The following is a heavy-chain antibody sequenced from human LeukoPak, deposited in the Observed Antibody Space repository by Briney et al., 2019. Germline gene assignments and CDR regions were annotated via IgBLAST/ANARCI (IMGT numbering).Heavy chain of an antibody. CDR1: GGSFSGYY. J-gene: IGHJ4*02. Sequence: SETLSLTCAVYGGSFSGYYWSWIRQPPGKGLEWIGEINHSGSTNYNPSLKSRVTISVDTSKNQFSLKLSSVTAADTAVYYCARERDIVVVPAAHFDYWGQGTLVTVSS. CDR2: INHSGST. V-gene: IGHV4-34*01. D-gene: IGHD2-2*01. CDR3: ARERDIVVVPAAHFDY.